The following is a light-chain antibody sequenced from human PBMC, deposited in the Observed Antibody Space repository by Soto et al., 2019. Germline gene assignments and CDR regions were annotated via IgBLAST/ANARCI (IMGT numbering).Light chain of an antibody. Sequence: QSVLTQPPSASGTPGQRVTISCSGSTSNIGSNTVNWYQQLPGTAPKLLIYANNQRPSGVPDRFSGSKSGTSASLAISGLQSEDEADYYCAPWDDSLNGPVFGGGTKLTVL. CDR3: APWDDSLNGPV. CDR1: TSNIGSNT. V-gene: IGLV1-44*01. CDR2: ANN. J-gene: IGLJ3*02.